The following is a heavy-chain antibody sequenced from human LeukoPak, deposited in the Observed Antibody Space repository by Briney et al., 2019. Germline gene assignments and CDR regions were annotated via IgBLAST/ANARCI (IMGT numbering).Heavy chain of an antibody. CDR2: ISWNSGSI. V-gene: IGHV3-9*01. D-gene: IGHD1-26*01. J-gene: IGHJ4*02. CDR1: GFTFDDYA. Sequence: PGRSLRLSCAASGFTFDDYAMHWVRRAPGKGLEWVSGISWNSGSIGYADSVKGRFTISRDNAKNSLYLQMNSLRAEDTALYYCAKDITFDRGSYGHFDYWGQGTLVTVSS. CDR3: AKDITFDRGSYGHFDY.